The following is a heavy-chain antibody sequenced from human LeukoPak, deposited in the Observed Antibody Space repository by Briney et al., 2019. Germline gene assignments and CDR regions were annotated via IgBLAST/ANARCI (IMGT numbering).Heavy chain of an antibody. D-gene: IGHD4-11*01. CDR1: GDSINSLDL. V-gene: IGHV4-4*02. CDR2: MYLSGTT. Sequence: SETLSLTCTVSGDSINSLDLWSWVRQPPGKGLEWIGEMYLSGTTHSNPSVKSRVTISIDKSKNQFFLNLSSVTAADTAVYYCARLRLTTQDLDSWGQGILVTVSS. J-gene: IGHJ4*02. CDR3: ARLRLTTQDLDS.